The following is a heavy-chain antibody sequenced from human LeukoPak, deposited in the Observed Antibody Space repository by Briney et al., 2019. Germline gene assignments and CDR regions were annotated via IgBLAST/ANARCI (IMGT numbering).Heavy chain of an antibody. CDR1: GYTFTSYY. V-gene: IGHV1-8*01. J-gene: IGHJ4*02. D-gene: IGHD5-12*01. Sequence: ASVKVSCKASGYTFTSYYINWVRQAPGQGLEWMGWMNPNSGNTGYAQKLQGRVTMTRNTSISTAYMELSSLRSEDTAVYYCARGVSGYDHYWGQGTLVTVSS. CDR2: MNPNSGNT. CDR3: ARGVSGYDHY.